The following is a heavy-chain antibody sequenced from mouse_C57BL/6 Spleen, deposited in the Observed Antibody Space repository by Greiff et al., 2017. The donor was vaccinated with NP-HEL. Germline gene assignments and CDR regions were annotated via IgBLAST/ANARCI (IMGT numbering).Heavy chain of an antibody. J-gene: IGHJ3*01. CDR2: IDPSDSYT. D-gene: IGHD2-3*01. V-gene: IGHV1-50*01. CDR3: ARWDDGPFAY. Sequence: QVQLQQPGAELVKPGASVKLSCKASGYTFTSYWMQWVKQRPGQGLEWIGEIDPSDSYTNYNQKFKGKATLTVDTSSSTAYMQLSSLTSEDSAVYYCARWDDGPFAYWGQGTLVTVSA. CDR1: GYTFTSYW.